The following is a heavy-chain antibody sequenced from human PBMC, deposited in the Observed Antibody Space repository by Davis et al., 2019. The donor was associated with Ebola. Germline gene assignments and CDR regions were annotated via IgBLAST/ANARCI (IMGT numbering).Heavy chain of an antibody. J-gene: IGHJ6*02. D-gene: IGHD3-3*02. CDR2: INHSGST. CDR1: GGSFSGYY. Sequence: SETLSLTCAVYGGSFSGYYWSWIRQPPGKGLEWIGEINHSGSTNYNPSLKSRVTISVDTSKKQFSLKVSSVTAADTAVYFCARELAPTHQHGLDVWGRGTTVIVSS. CDR3: ARELAPTHQHGLDV. V-gene: IGHV4-34*01.